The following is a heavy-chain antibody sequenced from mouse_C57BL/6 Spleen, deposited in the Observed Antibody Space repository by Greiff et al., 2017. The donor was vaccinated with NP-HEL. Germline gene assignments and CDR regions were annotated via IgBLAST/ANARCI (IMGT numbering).Heavy chain of an antibody. V-gene: IGHV1-43*01. CDR2: INPSTGGT. CDR1: GYSFTGYY. Sequence: VQLQQSGPELVKPGASVKISCKASGYSFTGYYMHWVKQSSEKSLEWIGEINPSTGGTSYNQKFKGKATLTVDKSSSTAYMQLKSLTSEDSAVYYCTITTVVPFDYWGQGTTLTVSS. J-gene: IGHJ2*01. D-gene: IGHD1-1*01. CDR3: TITTVVPFDY.